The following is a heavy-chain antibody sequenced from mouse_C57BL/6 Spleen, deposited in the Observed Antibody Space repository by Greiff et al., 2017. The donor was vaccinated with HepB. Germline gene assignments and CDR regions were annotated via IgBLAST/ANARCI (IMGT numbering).Heavy chain of an antibody. CDR1: GFNIKDDY. Sequence: EVQLKQSGAELVRPGASVKLSCTASGFNIKDDYMHWVKQRPEQGLEWIGWIDPENGDTEYASKFQGKATITADTSSNTAYLQLSSLTSEDTAVYYCTTGEDGNSYYFDYWGQGTTLTVSS. D-gene: IGHD2-1*01. CDR3: TTGEDGNSYYFDY. CDR2: IDPENGDT. J-gene: IGHJ2*01. V-gene: IGHV14-4*01.